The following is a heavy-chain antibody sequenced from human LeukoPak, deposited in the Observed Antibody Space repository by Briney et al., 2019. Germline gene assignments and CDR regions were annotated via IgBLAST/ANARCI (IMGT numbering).Heavy chain of an antibody. CDR1: GFTFSSHW. V-gene: IGHV3-7*01. J-gene: IGHJ4*02. CDR2: IKQDVSEK. Sequence: GGSLRLSCAASGFTFSSHWMSWVRQAPGKGLEWVASIKQDVSEKYYVDSVKGRFTISGDNAQNSLFLQMNSLRVDDTAVYYCARGPPYGSRRDFLDYWGQGTLVTVSS. D-gene: IGHD3-10*01. CDR3: ARGPPYGSRRDFLDY.